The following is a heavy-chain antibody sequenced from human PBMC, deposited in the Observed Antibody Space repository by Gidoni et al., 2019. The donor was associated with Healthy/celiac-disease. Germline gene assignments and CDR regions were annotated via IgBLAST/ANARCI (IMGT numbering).Heavy chain of an antibody. J-gene: IGHJ4*02. V-gene: IGHV1-24*01. Sequence: QVQLVQSGAEVKKPGASVKVSCKVSGYTLTELSMHWVRQAPGKGLEWMGGFNPEDGKTIYAQKFQGRVTMTEDTSTDTAYMELSSLRSEDTAVYYCATMLINYYGSGSYYDWGQGTLVTVSS. CDR1: GYTLTELS. CDR2: FNPEDGKT. D-gene: IGHD3-10*01. CDR3: ATMLINYYGSGSYYD.